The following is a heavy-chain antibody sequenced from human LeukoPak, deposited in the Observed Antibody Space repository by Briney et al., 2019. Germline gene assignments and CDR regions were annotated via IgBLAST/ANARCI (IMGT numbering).Heavy chain of an antibody. CDR3: ARDRSITIFGVVTNDAFDI. V-gene: IGHV3-21*06. J-gene: IGHJ3*02. Sequence: GGSLRLSCAASGFTFSSYSMNWVRQAPGKGLEWVSSISSSSSYIYYADSVKGRFTISRDNAKNSLYLQMSSLRAEDTAVYYCARDRSITIFGVVTNDAFDIWGQGTMVTVSS. CDR2: ISSSSSYI. CDR1: GFTFSSYS. D-gene: IGHD3-3*01.